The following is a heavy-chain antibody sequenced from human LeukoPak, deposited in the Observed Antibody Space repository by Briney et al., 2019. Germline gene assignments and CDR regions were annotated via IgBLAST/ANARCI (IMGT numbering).Heavy chain of an antibody. D-gene: IGHD3-10*01. CDR3: AALGDGEC. V-gene: IGHV4-39*01. CDR2: IYYSGST. Sequence: SETLSLTCTVSGGSISSSSYYWGWIRQPPGKGLEWIGNIYYSGSTYYNPSLKSRVTISVDTSKNQFSLILISVTAADTAVYYCAALGDGECWGQGTLVTVSS. J-gene: IGHJ4*02. CDR1: GGSISSSSYY.